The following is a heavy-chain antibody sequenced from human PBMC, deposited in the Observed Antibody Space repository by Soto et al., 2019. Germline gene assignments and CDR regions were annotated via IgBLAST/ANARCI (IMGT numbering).Heavy chain of an antibody. J-gene: IGHJ6*02. D-gene: IGHD2-2*01. CDR1: GYNFGGFW. Sequence: PGGSLRLSCAGSGYNFGGFWMHWVRQAPGKGLEWVAAISYDEIDKKYASSVKGRFTVSRDNVKNTLSLQMNSLRPEDTAVYYCAKDSGYQLPDNYFYYGLDVWGQGTTVTVSS. CDR2: ISYDEIDK. V-gene: IGHV3-30*18. CDR3: AKDSGYQLPDNYFYYGLDV.